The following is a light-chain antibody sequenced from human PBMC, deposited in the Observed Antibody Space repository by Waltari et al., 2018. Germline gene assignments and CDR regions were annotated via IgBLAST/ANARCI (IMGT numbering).Light chain of an antibody. V-gene: IGKV1-5*03. CDR3: QQYNSDSHS. CDR2: KAS. J-gene: IGKJ2*01. Sequence: DIQMTQSPSSLSASVGDKVTITYRASQSISTWLALFQLKPGKAPKLLIYKASNLESGVPSRFSGSGSGTEFTLTISSLLPEDFATYYCQQYNSDSHSFGQGTRLEIK. CDR1: QSISTW.